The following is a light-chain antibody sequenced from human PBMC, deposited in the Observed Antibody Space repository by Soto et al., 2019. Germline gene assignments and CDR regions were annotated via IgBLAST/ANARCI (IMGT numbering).Light chain of an antibody. V-gene: IGLV1-51*01. J-gene: IGLJ3*02. CDR2: DNN. Sequence: QSVLTQPPSVSAAPGQKVTISCSGSSSNIGNNYVSWYQQLPGTAPKLLIYDNNKRPSGIPDRFSGSKSGTSATLDITGLQTGDEAVYYCGTWDSSLSAVVFGGGTKRTVL. CDR1: SSNIGNNY. CDR3: GTWDSSLSAVV.